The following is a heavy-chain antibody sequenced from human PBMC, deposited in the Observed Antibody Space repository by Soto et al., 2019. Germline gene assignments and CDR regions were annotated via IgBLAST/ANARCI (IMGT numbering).Heavy chain of an antibody. CDR2: IWANGINK. CDR3: VRERRPFDAFDI. D-gene: IGHD6-6*01. CDR1: GFPFTTYC. Sequence: GGSLRLSCAASGFPFTTYCIHWVRQAPGKGLEWVAVIWANGINKYYADSVRGRFTISRDNSKNTLDLQMNSLRAEDTALYYCVRERRPFDAFDICGQGTMVTVSS. J-gene: IGHJ3*02. V-gene: IGHV3-33*01.